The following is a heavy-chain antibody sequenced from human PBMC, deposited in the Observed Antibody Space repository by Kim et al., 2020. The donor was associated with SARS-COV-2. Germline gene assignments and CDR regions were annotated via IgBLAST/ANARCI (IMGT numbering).Heavy chain of an antibody. V-gene: IGHV3-30*04. Sequence: GGSLRLSCAASGFTFSSYAMHWVRQAPGKGLEWVAVISYDGSNKYYADSVKGRFTISRDNSKNTLYLQMNSLRAEDTAVYYCARDPGAAAGFDYWGQGT. CDR2: ISYDGSNK. J-gene: IGHJ4*02. CDR1: GFTFSSYA. D-gene: IGHD6-13*01. CDR3: ARDPGAAAGFDY.